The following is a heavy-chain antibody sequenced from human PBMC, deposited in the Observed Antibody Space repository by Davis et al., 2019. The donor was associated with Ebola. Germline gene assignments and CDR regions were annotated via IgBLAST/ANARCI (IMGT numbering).Heavy chain of an antibody. CDR3: AKDGPFGGVIGDAFDI. CDR1: GFTFSSYA. V-gene: IGHV3-30-3*01. J-gene: IGHJ3*02. Sequence: GESLKISCAASGFTFSSYAMHWVRQAPGKGLEWVAVISYDGSNKYYADSVKGRFTISRDNSKNTLYLQMNSLRAEDTAVYYCAKDGPFGGVIGDAFDIWGQGTMVTVSS. CDR2: ISYDGSNK. D-gene: IGHD3-16*02.